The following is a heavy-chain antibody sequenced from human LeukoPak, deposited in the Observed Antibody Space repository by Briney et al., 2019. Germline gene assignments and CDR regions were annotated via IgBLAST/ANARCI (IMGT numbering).Heavy chain of an antibody. Sequence: PSETLSLTCTVSGGSISTYYWSWIRQPAGKGLEWIGRIYTSGSTNYNPSLKSRVTMSVDTSKNQFSLKLSSVTAADTAVYYCARDTITMVRGVIILFDYWGQGTLVTVSS. D-gene: IGHD3-10*01. CDR1: GGSISTYY. CDR3: ARDTITMVRGVIILFDY. CDR2: IYTSGST. J-gene: IGHJ4*02. V-gene: IGHV4-4*07.